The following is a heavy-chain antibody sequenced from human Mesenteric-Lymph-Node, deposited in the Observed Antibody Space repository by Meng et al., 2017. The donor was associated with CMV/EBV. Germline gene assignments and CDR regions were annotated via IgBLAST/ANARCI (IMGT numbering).Heavy chain of an antibody. CDR1: GFTFSNAW. Sequence: GGPLKTPCAAFGFTFSNAWMSWVRQDPGKGLEWVGRIKSKTDGGTTDYAAPVKGRFTISRDDSKNTLYLQMNSLKTEDTAVYYCSTMRGVGFSWGQGTLVTVSS. CDR2: IKSKTDGGTT. V-gene: IGHV3-15*01. D-gene: IGHD1-26*01. J-gene: IGHJ5*02. CDR3: STMRGVGFS.